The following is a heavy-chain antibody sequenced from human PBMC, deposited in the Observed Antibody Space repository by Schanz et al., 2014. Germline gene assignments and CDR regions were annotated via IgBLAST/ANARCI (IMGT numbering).Heavy chain of an antibody. CDR2: IKSDGSST. D-gene: IGHD3-22*01. CDR1: GFTFSSYW. Sequence: EVQLVESGGGLVQPGGSLRLSCAASGFTFSSYWMHWVRQVPGKGLVWVSRIKSDGSSTSYADSVKGRFTVSRDNAKNSVYLEMNSLRVEDTAFYYCARDASSSDYHLAHWGEGTLVTVSS. CDR3: ARDASSSDYHLAH. J-gene: IGHJ4*02. V-gene: IGHV3-74*01.